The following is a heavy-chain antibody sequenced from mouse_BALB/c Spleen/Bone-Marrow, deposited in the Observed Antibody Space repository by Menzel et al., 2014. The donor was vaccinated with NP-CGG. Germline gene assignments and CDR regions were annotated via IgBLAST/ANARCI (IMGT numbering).Heavy chain of an antibody. CDR2: IDPANVNT. D-gene: IGHD1-1*01. CDR1: GFNIKNTY. V-gene: IGHV14-3*02. Sequence: EVQLQQSGAELVKPGASVKLSCTASGFNIKNTYIHWVKQRPEQGLEWIGRIDPANVNTKYDPKFQGKATTTADTSSNTAYLQLSSLTSEDTAVYYCATYYYGSSLFAYWGQGTLVTVSA. CDR3: ATYYYGSSLFAY. J-gene: IGHJ3*01.